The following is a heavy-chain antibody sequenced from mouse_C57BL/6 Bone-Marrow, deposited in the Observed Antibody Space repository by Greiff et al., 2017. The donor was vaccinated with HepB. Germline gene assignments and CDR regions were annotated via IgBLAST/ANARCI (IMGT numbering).Heavy chain of an antibody. CDR3: ARNGYYDFYYAMDY. CDR1: GFSLTSYG. J-gene: IGHJ4*01. Sequence: VQGVESGPGLVQPSQSLSITCTVSGFSLTSYGVHWVRQSPGKGLEWLGVIWSGGSTDYNAAFISRLSISKDNSKSQVFFKMNSLQADDTAIYYCARNGYYDFYYAMDYWGQGTSVTVSS. V-gene: IGHV2-2*01. D-gene: IGHD2-3*01. CDR2: IWSGGST.